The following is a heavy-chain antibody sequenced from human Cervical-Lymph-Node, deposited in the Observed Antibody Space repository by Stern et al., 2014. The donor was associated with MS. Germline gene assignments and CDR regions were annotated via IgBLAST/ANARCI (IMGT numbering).Heavy chain of an antibody. CDR1: GITFSNYA. V-gene: IGHV1-58*01. J-gene: IGHJ5*02. CDR2: VLAVYVDT. Sequence: MQLVESGPEVKKPGTSVKVSCKASGITFSNYAVKWVRQARGQGLEWIGGVLAVYVDTNYAQSFQERVTITRDMSTSTVYMELRSLRSEDTAIYYCASERYTYYDDQRPPGCFGPWGQGTLVTVSS. CDR3: ASERYTYYDDQRPPGCFGP. D-gene: IGHD5-18*01.